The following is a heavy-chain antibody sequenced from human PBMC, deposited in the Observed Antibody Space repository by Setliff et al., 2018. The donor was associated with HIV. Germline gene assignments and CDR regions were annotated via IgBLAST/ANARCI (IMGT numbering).Heavy chain of an antibody. V-gene: IGHV3-49*04. CDR3: AKDWNGSGRAMDV. CDR1: GFTFSNAW. D-gene: IGHD3-10*01. Sequence: GESLKISCAASGFTFSNAWMSWVRQAPGKGLEWVGFIRSKAYGGTTEYAASVKGRFTISRDDSKSIAYLQMNSLRAEDTAVYYCAKDWNGSGRAMDVWGKGTTVTVSS. J-gene: IGHJ6*03. CDR2: IRSKAYGGTT.